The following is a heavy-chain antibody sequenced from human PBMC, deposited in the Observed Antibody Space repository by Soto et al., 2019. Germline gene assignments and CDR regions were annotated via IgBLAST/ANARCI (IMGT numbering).Heavy chain of an antibody. Sequence: ASVKVSCKASGYTFTGYYMHWVRQAPGQGLEWMGWINPNSGGANYAQKFQGRVTMTRDTSISTAYMELGRLRSDDTAVYYCARVLLSGPAAILLMDVWGQGTTVTVSS. D-gene: IGHD2-2*02. J-gene: IGHJ6*02. CDR3: ARVLLSGPAAILLMDV. CDR1: GYTFTGYY. V-gene: IGHV1-2*02. CDR2: INPNSGGA.